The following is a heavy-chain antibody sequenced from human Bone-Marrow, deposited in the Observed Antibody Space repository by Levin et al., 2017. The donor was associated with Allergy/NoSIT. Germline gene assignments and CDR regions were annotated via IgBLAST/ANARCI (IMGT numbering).Heavy chain of an antibody. CDR2: INHRGDT. CDR3: ARGFYYGPGSFFPFGY. J-gene: IGHJ4*02. CDR1: GGSFSGYS. Sequence: SETLSLTCAINGGSFSGYSWSWIRQPPGKGLEWIGEINHRGDTNYNPSLKSRVTISPDTPKNHFSLNLTSVTAADTAVYYCARGFYYGPGSFFPFGYWGQGTPVTVSS. V-gene: IGHV4-34*01. D-gene: IGHD3-10*01.